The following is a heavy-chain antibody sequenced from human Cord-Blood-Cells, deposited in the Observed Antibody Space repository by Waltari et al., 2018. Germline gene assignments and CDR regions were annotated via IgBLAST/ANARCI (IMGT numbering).Heavy chain of an antibody. J-gene: IGHJ4*02. CDR1: GFPFSSYA. CDR3: ARGSIAARLDY. V-gene: IGHV3-30-3*01. Sequence: QVQLVESGGGVVQPGRSLRLSCAASGFPFSSYAMHWVRQDPGKGLEWVAVISYDGSNKYYADSVKGRFTISRDNSKNTLYLQMNSRRAEDTAVYYCARGSIAARLDYWGQGTLVTVSS. D-gene: IGHD6-6*01. CDR2: ISYDGSNK.